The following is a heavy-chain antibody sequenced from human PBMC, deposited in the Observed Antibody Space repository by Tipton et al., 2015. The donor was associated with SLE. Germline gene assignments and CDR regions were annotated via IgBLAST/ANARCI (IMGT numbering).Heavy chain of an antibody. CDR1: GGSISSYY. D-gene: IGHD3-22*01. Sequence: LRLSCTVSGGSISSYYWSWIRQPAGKGLEWIGRIYTSGSTNYNPSLKSQVTISVDTSKNQFSLKLSSVTAADTAVYYCARSYYYDSSGYYLDGMDVWGQGTTVTVSS. V-gene: IGHV4-4*07. CDR3: ARSYYYDSSGYYLDGMDV. J-gene: IGHJ6*02. CDR2: IYTSGST.